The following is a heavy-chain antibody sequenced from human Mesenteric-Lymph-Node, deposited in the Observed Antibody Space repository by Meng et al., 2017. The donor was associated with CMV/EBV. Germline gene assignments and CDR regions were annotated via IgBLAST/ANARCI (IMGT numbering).Heavy chain of an antibody. CDR3: AKTCYDFWSGYYTGIGWFDP. J-gene: IGHJ5*02. CDR1: GFTFSSSA. V-gene: IGHV3-66*02. D-gene: IGHD3-3*01. CDR2: IYSGSST. Sequence: GGSLRLSCAASGFTFSSSAMNWVRQAPGKGLEWVSGIYSGSSTYYADSVKGRFTISRDHSKNTLYLQMNSLRADDTAVYYCAKTCYDFWSGYYTGIGWFDPWGQGTLVTVSS.